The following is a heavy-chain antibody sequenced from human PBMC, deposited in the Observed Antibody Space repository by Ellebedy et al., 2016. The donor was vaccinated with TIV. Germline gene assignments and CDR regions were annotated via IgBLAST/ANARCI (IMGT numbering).Heavy chain of an antibody. Sequence: MPGGSLRLSCAVYGGSFSGSYWSWIRQPPGKGLEWIGEINQSGSTNYNPSLKSRVTISVDTSKNQFPLKLTSVTAADTAVYYCATSMTVTGGIEHWGQGTLVTVSS. CDR1: GGSFSGSY. V-gene: IGHV4-34*01. CDR3: ATSMTVTGGIEH. D-gene: IGHD6-19*01. CDR2: INQSGST. J-gene: IGHJ5*02.